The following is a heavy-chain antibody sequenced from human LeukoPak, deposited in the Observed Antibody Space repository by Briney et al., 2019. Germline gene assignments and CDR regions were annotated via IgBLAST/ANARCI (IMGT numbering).Heavy chain of an antibody. D-gene: IGHD6-13*01. Sequence: GASVKVSCKASGGTFSSYAISWVRQAPGQGLEWMGWISAYNGNTNYAQKLQGRVTMTTDTSTSTAYMELRSLRSDDTAVYYCARESAAAVSNAFDYWGQGTLVTVSS. J-gene: IGHJ4*02. CDR1: GGTFSSYA. CDR3: ARESAAAVSNAFDY. V-gene: IGHV1-18*01. CDR2: ISAYNGNT.